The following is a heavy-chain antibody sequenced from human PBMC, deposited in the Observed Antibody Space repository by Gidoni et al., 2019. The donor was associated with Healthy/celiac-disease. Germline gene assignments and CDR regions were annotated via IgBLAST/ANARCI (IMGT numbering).Heavy chain of an antibody. CDR3: ARDGRTTVVTPYYYYGMDV. J-gene: IGHJ6*02. Sequence: QVQLVESGGGVVQPGRSLRLSCAASGFTFSSYAMHWVHQAPGKGLEWVAVISYDGSNKYYADSVKGRFTISRDNSKNTLYLQMNSLRAEDTAVYYCARDGRTTVVTPYYYYGMDVWGQGTTVTVSS. D-gene: IGHD4-17*01. CDR1: GFTFSSYA. CDR2: ISYDGSNK. V-gene: IGHV3-30-3*01.